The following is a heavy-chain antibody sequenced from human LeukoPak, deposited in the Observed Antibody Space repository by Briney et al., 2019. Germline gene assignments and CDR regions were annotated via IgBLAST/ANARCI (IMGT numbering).Heavy chain of an antibody. V-gene: IGHV1-69*13. Sequence: GASVKVSCKASGGTFSSYAISWVRQAPGQGLEWMGGIIPIFGTANYAQKFQGRVTITADESTSTAYMELSSLRSEDTAVYYCAHTVFGYCSSTSCYTYNWFDPWAREPWSPSPQ. CDR3: AHTVFGYCSSTSCYTYNWFDP. D-gene: IGHD2-2*02. CDR2: IIPIFGTA. CDR1: GGTFSSYA. J-gene: IGHJ5*02.